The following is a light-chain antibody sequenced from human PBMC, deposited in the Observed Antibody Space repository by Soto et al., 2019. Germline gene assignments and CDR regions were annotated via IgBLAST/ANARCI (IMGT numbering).Light chain of an antibody. CDR2: EGS. Sequence: QSVLTQPASVSGSPGQSITISCTGTSSDVGSYNLVSLYQQHPGKAPKLMIYEGSKRPSGVSNRFSGSKFGNTASLTISGLQAEEEADYYCCSYAGSSTYVVFGGGTKLTVL. V-gene: IGLV2-23*01. CDR1: SSDVGSYNL. J-gene: IGLJ2*01. CDR3: CSYAGSSTYVV.